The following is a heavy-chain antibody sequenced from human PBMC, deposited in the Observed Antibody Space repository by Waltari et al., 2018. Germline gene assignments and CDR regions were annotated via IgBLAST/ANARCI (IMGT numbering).Heavy chain of an antibody. CDR2: ISSTGTYT. J-gene: IGHJ4*02. CDR1: GFTFSSYS. D-gene: IGHD7-27*01. CDR3: ATGGWGFYLDN. V-gene: IGHV3-21*01. Sequence: EVQLVESGGGLVKPGGSLSLSCAASGFTFSSYSMNWVRQAPGKGLEWISSISSTGTYTHYADSVKGRFTISRDNAKNSLDLQMNSLRAEDTGVYWCATGGWGFYLDNWGQGTLVTFSS.